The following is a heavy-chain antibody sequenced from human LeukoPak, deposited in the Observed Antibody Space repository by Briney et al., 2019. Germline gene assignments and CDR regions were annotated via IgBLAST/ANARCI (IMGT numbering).Heavy chain of an antibody. CDR3: ARDVRGGSDSPDF. Sequence: PGGSLRLSCVASGFTFGYYAMSLVRQAPGKGLEYVSGISDNGDRTFYADSVKGRFTVSRDNSKKTLYLQMSSLRAEDTAVYYCARDVRGGSDSPDFWGQGILVTVPS. CDR2: ISDNGDRT. J-gene: IGHJ4*02. CDR1: GFTFGYYA. V-gene: IGHV3-23*01. D-gene: IGHD1-26*01.